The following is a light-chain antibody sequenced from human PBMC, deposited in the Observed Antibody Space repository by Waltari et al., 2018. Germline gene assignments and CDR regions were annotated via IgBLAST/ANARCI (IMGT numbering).Light chain of an antibody. Sequence: DIQLTQSPSFLSASLGDRVTITCRASQDINIYLAWYQQKPGKAPNLLISVASTLQVGVPSRFSGSGSGTDFFLTISSLQPEDFATYFCQQLETYPLTFGGGTKVEIK. V-gene: IGKV1-9*01. J-gene: IGKJ4*01. CDR1: QDINIY. CDR3: QQLETYPLT. CDR2: VAS.